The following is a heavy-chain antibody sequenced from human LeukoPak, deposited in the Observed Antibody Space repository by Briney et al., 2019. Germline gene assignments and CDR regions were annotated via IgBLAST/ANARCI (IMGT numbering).Heavy chain of an antibody. CDR2: IYPGDSDT. D-gene: IGHD6-19*01. J-gene: IGHJ6*02. CDR3: ARHGLGIYYYYGMDV. V-gene: IGHV5-51*01. CDR1: GYSFTSYW. Sequence: GESLKISCKGSGYSFTSYWIGWLRQMPGKGLEWMGIIYPGDSDTRYSPSFQGQVTISADKSISTAYLQWSSLKASDTAMYYCARHGLGIYYYYGMDVWGQGTTVTVSS.